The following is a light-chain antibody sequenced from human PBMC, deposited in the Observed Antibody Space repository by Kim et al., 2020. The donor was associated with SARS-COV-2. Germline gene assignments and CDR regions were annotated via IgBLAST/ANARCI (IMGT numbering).Light chain of an antibody. V-gene: IGLV1-40*01. CDR3: QSYDSSLSGWV. J-gene: IGLJ3*02. CDR1: SSNIGAGYD. CDR2: GNS. Sequence: QRVTISCTGSSSNIGAGYDVHWYQQLPGTAPKLLIYGNSTRPSGVPDRFSGSKSGTSASLAITGLQAEDEAVYYCQSYDSSLSGWVFGGGTQLTVL.